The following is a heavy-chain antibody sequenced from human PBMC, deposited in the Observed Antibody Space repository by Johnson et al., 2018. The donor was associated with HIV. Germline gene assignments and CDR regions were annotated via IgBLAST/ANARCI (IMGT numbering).Heavy chain of an antibody. CDR2: INWNGGST. Sequence: VQLVESGGGLVQPGRSLRLSCAASGFTFDDSAMHWVRQAPGKGLEWVSGINWNGGSTTYADSVKGRFTISRDNAKNSLYLQMNSLRADDTAVYYCARKGDAFDIWGQGTMVTVSS. J-gene: IGHJ3*02. V-gene: IGHV3-20*04. CDR3: ARKGDAFDI. CDR1: GFTFDDSA.